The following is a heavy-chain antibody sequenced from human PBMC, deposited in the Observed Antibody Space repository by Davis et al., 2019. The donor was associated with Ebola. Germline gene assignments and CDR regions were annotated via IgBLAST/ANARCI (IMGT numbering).Heavy chain of an antibody. D-gene: IGHD2-2*01. CDR2: ISYDGSNK. J-gene: IGHJ4*02. CDR3: ARRTPPDY. Sequence: PGGSLRPSCAASGFTFSSYAMHWVRQAPGKGLEWVAVISYDGSNKYYADSVKGRFTISRDNSKNTLYLQMNSLRAEDTAVYYCARRTPPDYWGQGTLVTVSS. V-gene: IGHV3-30-3*01. CDR1: GFTFSSYA.